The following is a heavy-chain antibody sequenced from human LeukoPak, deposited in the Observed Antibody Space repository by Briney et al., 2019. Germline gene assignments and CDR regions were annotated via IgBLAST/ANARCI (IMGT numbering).Heavy chain of an antibody. D-gene: IGHD2-21*01. CDR3: ARAVWARGTSYWMLFDI. V-gene: IGHV4-34*01. CDR1: GGSFSGYY. Sequence: SETLSLTCAVYGGSFSGYYWSWIRQPPGKGLEWIGEINHSGSTNYNPSLKSRVTISVDTSKIQFSLTLSSVTAPDTAVYYCARAVWARGTSYWMLFDIWGQGTMVTVSS. J-gene: IGHJ3*02. CDR2: INHSGST.